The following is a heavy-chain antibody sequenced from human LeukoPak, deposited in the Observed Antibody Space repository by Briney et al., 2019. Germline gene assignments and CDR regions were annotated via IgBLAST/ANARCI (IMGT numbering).Heavy chain of an antibody. CDR2: ISGSGGST. Sequence: GGSLRLSCAASGFTFSDYYMSWIRQAPGKGLEWVSAISGSGGSTYYADSVKGRFTISRDNSKNTLYLQMNSLRAEDTAVYYCAKKSSSRNSYYYYGMDVWGQGTTVTVSS. CDR3: AKKSSSRNSYYYYGMDV. J-gene: IGHJ6*02. D-gene: IGHD1-1*01. V-gene: IGHV3-23*01. CDR1: GFTFSDYY.